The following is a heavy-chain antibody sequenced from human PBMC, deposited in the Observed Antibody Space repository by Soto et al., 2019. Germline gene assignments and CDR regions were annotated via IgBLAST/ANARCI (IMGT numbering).Heavy chain of an antibody. Sequence: PGGSLRLSCAASGFTFSTYAVAWVRQSPGKGLEWVSSISASGGGTWYADSVKGRFTISRDNSKNTLYLQMNSLRAEDTAVYYCARRPTATASWGQGTLVTVSS. CDR3: ARRPTATAS. CDR2: ISASGGGT. CDR1: GFTFSTYA. D-gene: IGHD1-1*01. V-gene: IGHV3-23*01. J-gene: IGHJ5*02.